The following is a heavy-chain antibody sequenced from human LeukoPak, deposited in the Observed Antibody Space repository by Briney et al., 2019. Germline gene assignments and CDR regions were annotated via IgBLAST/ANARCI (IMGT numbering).Heavy chain of an antibody. V-gene: IGHV1-18*01. CDR1: GYTFTSYG. D-gene: IGHD3-10*01. Sequence: ASVKVSCKASGYTFTSYGISWARQAPGQGLEWMGWISAYNGNTNYAQKLQGRVTMTTDTSTSTAYMELRSLRSDDTAVYYCARDARKRITMVRGSTHYYYYYMDVWGKGTAVTVSS. CDR3: ARDARKRITMVRGSTHYYYYYMDV. J-gene: IGHJ6*03. CDR2: ISAYNGNT.